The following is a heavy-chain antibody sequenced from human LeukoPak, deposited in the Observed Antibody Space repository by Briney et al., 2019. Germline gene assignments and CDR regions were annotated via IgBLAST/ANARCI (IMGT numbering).Heavy chain of an antibody. J-gene: IGHJ4*02. V-gene: IGHV4-59*01. CDR1: GGSISYYY. D-gene: IGHD2-15*01. Sequence: SETLSLTCTVSGGSISYYYRSWIRQSPGKGLEWIGYIYYNGSTNYNPSLKGRVTISVDMSKNQFSLKVTSVTAADTAIYYCARKGGHFDYWGQGTLVTVSS. CDR2: IYYNGST. CDR3: ARKGGHFDY.